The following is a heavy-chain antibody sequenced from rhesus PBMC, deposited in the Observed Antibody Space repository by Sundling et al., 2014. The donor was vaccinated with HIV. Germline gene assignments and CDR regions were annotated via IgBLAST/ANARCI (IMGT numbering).Heavy chain of an antibody. V-gene: IGHV2-174*02. D-gene: IGHD5-12*01. Sequence: QVTLKESGPALVKPTQTLTLTCTFSGFSLSTSGMGVGWIRQSPGKTLEWLAHIYWDDDKRYSTSLKSRLTISKDTSKNQVVLTMTNMDPMDTATYYCAAWIQLQFVYWGQGVLVTVSS. CDR3: AAWIQLQFVY. CDR2: IYWDDDK. J-gene: IGHJ4*01. CDR1: GFSLSTSGMG.